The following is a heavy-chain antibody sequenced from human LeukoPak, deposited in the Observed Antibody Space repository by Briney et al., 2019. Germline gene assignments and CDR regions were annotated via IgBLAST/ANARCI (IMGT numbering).Heavy chain of an antibody. CDR1: GGSISSYY. CDR2: IYYSGST. J-gene: IGHJ4*02. V-gene: IGHV4-59*08. CDR3: ARSSYDSSGYYYSYFDY. D-gene: IGHD3-22*01. Sequence: PSETLSLTCTVSGGSISSYYWSWIRQPPGKGLEWIGYIYYSGSTNYNPSLKSRVTISVDTSKNQFSLKLSSVTAADTAVYYCARSSYDSSGYYYSYFDYWGQGTLVTVSS.